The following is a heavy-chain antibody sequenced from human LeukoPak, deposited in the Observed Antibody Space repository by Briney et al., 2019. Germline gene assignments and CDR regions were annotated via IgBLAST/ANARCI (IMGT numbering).Heavy chain of an antibody. V-gene: IGHV5-51*01. CDR2: GYPGDSDT. D-gene: IGHD3-10*01. CDR3: ATSMVRGVIIEDYFDY. Sequence: GESLKISCKGSGYSFTSYWIGWVRQMPRKGLEWMGIGYPGDSDTRYSPSFQGQVTISADKSISTAYLQWSSLKASDTAMYYCATSMVRGVIIEDYFDYWGQGTLVTVSS. CDR1: GYSFTSYW. J-gene: IGHJ4*02.